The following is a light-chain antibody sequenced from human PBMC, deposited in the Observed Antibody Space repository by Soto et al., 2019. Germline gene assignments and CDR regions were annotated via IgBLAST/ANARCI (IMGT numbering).Light chain of an antibody. CDR2: GSS. Sequence: EIVLTQSPGTLSLSPGQRATLSCRSSQHIRSNYVAWYQQKPGQAPRLLIFGSSSPATGLPDRFSASGSGTDFSLTISRLEPEDFGVYYCQQYRYEPLTFCGGTKVYIK. V-gene: IGKV3-20*01. CDR1: QHIRSNY. J-gene: IGKJ4*01. CDR3: QQYRYEPLT.